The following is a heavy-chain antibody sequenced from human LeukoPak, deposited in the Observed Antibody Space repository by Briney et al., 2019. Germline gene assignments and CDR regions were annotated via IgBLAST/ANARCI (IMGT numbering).Heavy chain of an antibody. CDR3: AKGIGRGWFWAFDC. D-gene: IGHD6-19*01. V-gene: IGHV3-23*01. CDR2: ISGSGGST. J-gene: IGHJ4*02. CDR1: GFTFSSYA. Sequence: GGSLRLSCAVSGFTFSSYAMSWVRQAPGKGLEWVSAISGSGGSTYYADSVKGRFTISRDNSKNTLYLQMNSLRAEDTAVYYCAKGIGRGWFWAFDCWGQGTLVTVSS.